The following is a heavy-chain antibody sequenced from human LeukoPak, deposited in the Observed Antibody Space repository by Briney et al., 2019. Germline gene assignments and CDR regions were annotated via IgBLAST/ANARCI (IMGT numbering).Heavy chain of an antibody. D-gene: IGHD3-22*01. CDR3: ARHFTYYYDSSGYPRDIFDI. J-gene: IGHJ3*02. V-gene: IGHV4-59*08. CDR2: IYSSGTT. Sequence: SETLSLTCSVSGASMRGYYWSWIRQSPGKGLVWIGYIYSSGTTNYNPSLKSRVTMSVDLSRNQFSLALNSVTAADTALYYCARHFTYYYDSSGYPRDIFDIWGQGTMVTVSS. CDR1: GASMRGYY.